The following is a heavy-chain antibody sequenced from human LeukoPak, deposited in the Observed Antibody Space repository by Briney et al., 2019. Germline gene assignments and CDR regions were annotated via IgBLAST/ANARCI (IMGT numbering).Heavy chain of an antibody. CDR2: IGSDNKP. CDR3: ARDLHYYVAVDV. CDR1: GFTFSAYA. Sequence: GGSLRLSCEASGFTFSAYAMTWVRQAPGKGLEWVSSIGSDNKPHYSESVKGRFAISRDNSKNTLFLQLNSLRAEDTALYYCARDLHYYVAVDVRGQGTTVTVSS. V-gene: IGHV3-23*01. J-gene: IGHJ6*02. D-gene: IGHD3-10*02.